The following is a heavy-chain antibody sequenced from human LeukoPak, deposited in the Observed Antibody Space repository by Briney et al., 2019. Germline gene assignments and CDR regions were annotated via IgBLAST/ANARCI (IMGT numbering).Heavy chain of an antibody. CDR3: AKDMGRSGLPRGYRSGRDAFHI. D-gene: IGHD6-19*01. Sequence: GGSLRLSCAASGFTFSSYAMNWVRQAPGKGLEWVSGLSGSGASKYYTDSVKGRSTISRDNSKNTLYLQMNSLRAEDTAVYYCAKDMGRSGLPRGYRSGRDAFHIWGQGTMVTVSS. V-gene: IGHV3-23*01. CDR1: GFTFSSYA. J-gene: IGHJ3*02. CDR2: LSGSGASK.